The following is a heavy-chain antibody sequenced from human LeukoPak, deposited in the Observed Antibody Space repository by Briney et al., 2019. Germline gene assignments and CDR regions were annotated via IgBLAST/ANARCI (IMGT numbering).Heavy chain of an antibody. J-gene: IGHJ6*03. Sequence: GGSLRLSCAASGFTFSSYWMSWVRRAQGKGLEWVANIKKGGSEKYYVDSVKGRFTISRDNAKKSLYLQMNSLRAEDTAVYYCARVGITIFGVVKLRNYYMDVWGKGTTVTVSS. CDR3: ARVGITIFGVVKLRNYYMDV. CDR1: GFTFSSYW. CDR2: IKKGGSEK. V-gene: IGHV3-7*01. D-gene: IGHD3-3*01.